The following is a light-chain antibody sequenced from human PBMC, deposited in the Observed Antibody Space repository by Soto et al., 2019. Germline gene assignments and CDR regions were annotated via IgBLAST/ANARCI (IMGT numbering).Light chain of an antibody. Sequence: EILLTQSPGTLSLSPGERATLSCRTSQSVGSTYLAWYQQKPGQAPRLLIYEASRRATGVPDRFSGSGSGTEFSLTSSRLEPEDVAVYYCQQFGNSPRYTFGQGTKVEI. J-gene: IGKJ2*01. CDR1: QSVGSTY. V-gene: IGKV3-20*01. CDR2: EAS. CDR3: QQFGNSPRYT.